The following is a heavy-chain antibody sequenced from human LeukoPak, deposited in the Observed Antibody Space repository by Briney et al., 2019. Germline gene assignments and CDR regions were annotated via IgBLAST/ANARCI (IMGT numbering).Heavy chain of an antibody. D-gene: IGHD4-17*01. CDR2: ISGSGGTT. V-gene: IGHV3-23*01. Sequence: GGSLRLSCAASGFTFSSYAMSWVRQAPGKGLEWVSAISGSGGTTYYADSVKGRFTISRDNSKNTLYLQMNSLRAEDTAVYYCARKVTTNYYYYMDVWGKGTTVTVSS. J-gene: IGHJ6*03. CDR1: GFTFSSYA. CDR3: ARKVTTNYYYYMDV.